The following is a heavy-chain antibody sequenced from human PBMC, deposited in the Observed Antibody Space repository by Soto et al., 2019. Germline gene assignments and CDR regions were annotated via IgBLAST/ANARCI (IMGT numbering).Heavy chain of an antibody. Sequence: QVQLVESGGGVVQPGRSLRLSCATSGFTFSTYAMHWVRQARGKGLEWVAVIWYDGSNKYYAESVKGRFTISRDNSKNTVYLEMNSLRGEDTAVYYCARGEVVGASIYWGQGTLVTVSS. CDR3: ARGEVVGASIY. CDR1: GFTFSTYA. CDR2: IWYDGSNK. V-gene: IGHV3-33*01. J-gene: IGHJ4*02. D-gene: IGHD1-26*01.